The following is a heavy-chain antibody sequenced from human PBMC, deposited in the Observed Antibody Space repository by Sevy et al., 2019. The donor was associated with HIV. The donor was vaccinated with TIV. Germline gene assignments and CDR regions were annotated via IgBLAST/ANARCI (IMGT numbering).Heavy chain of an antibody. V-gene: IGHV3-9*01. CDR1: GFSVADYA. D-gene: IGHD3-3*01. CDR3: RKEPRITIFGIVRPTYGMDV. CDR2: ISWNVGSV. J-gene: IGHJ6*02. Sequence: GGSLRLSCAASGFSVADYAMHWVRQVPGKGLEWVSGISWNVGSVAYADSVKGRFRISTDSAQNSLHLEMNSLRPEDKALYYCRKEPRITIFGIVRPTYGMDVWGQGTTVTVSS.